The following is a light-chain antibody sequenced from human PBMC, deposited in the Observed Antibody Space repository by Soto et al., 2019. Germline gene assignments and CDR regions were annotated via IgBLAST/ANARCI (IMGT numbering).Light chain of an antibody. V-gene: IGLV2-11*01. J-gene: IGLJ1*01. Sequence: QSVLTQPRSVSGSPGQSVTISCTGTTSDVCAYNYVSWCQQHPDKPPKLMTYDVSKPPSGVPHRFSGSKTGNPASLTISGPQAEDADDYYCCSYADNYSYVLGTGTKVTVL. CDR3: CSYADNYSYV. CDR1: TSDVCAYNY. CDR2: DVS.